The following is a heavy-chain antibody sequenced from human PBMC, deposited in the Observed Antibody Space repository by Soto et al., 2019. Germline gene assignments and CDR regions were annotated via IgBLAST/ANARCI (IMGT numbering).Heavy chain of an antibody. CDR3: ARVKYYYDSSGPPRYFDY. J-gene: IGHJ4*02. Sequence: ASVKVSCKASGYTFTSYAMHWVRQAPGQRLEWMGWIDAGNGNTKYSQKFQGRVTITRDTSASTAYMELSSLRSEDTAVYYCARVKYYYDSSGPPRYFDYWGQGTLVTVSS. D-gene: IGHD3-22*01. CDR1: GYTFTSYA. V-gene: IGHV1-3*01. CDR2: IDAGNGNT.